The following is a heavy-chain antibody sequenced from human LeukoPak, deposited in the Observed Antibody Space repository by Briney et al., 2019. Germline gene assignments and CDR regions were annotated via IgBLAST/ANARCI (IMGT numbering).Heavy chain of an antibody. CDR1: GFTFSDYY. J-gene: IGHJ3*02. Sequence: GGSLRLSCAASGFTFSDYYMSWIRQAPGKGLEWVSYISSSGSTIYYADSVKGRFTIPRDNAKNSLYLQMNSLRAEDTAVYYCARTIVVVTPDAFDIWGQGTMVTVSS. CDR3: ARTIVVVTPDAFDI. V-gene: IGHV3-11*04. D-gene: IGHD2-21*02. CDR2: ISSSGSTI.